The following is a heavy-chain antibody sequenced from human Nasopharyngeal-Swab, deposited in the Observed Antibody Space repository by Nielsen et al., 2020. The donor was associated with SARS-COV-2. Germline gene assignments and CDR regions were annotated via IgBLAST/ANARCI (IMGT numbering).Heavy chain of an antibody. CDR3: AREGELGGSWYFDL. CDR1: GFTFSSYD. Sequence: GESLKISCAASGFTFSSYDMHWVRQATGKGLEWVSAIGTAGDTYYPGSVKGRFTISRENAKNSLYLQMNSLRAGDTAVYYCAREGELGGSWYFDLWGRSALVTVSS. CDR2: IGTAGDT. J-gene: IGHJ2*01. V-gene: IGHV3-13*01. D-gene: IGHD1-26*01.